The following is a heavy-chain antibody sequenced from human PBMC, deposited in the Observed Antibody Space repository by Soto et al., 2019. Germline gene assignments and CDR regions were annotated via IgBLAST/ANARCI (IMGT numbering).Heavy chain of an antibody. CDR3: ASSCSGWSPLTSFCMDV. CDR1: GGSFSGYY. D-gene: IGHD6-19*01. CDR2: INHSGST. J-gene: IGHJ6*02. V-gene: IGHV4-34*01. Sequence: SETLSLTCAVYGGSFSGYYWSWIRQPPGKGLEWIGEINHSGSTNYNPSLKSRVAISVDTSKNQFSLKLSSVTAADTAVYYCASSCSGWSPLTSFCMDVWGQGTTVTVSS.